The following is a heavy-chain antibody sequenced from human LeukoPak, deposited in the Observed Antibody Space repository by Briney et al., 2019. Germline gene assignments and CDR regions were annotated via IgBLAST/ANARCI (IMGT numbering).Heavy chain of an antibody. CDR1: GFTFRSYA. Sequence: SLRLSCAASGFTFRSYAMGWVRQPRGKVREGVAAIRGSGGSTYYGDSVKGRFTISRDNSKNTLYLQMNSLKAEDTAVYYCAKDGSGWFWGYFDYWGQGTLVTVSS. V-gene: IGHV3-23*01. D-gene: IGHD6-19*01. J-gene: IGHJ4*02. CDR3: AKDGSGWFWGYFDY. CDR2: IRGSGGST.